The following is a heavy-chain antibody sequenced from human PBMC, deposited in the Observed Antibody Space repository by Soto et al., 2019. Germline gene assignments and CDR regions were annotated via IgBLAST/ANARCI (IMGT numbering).Heavy chain of an antibody. D-gene: IGHD1-26*01. V-gene: IGHV4-59*01. CDR3: ARASGSSYWFDP. J-gene: IGHJ5*02. Sequence: SETLSLTCTVSAGSITSYYWSWIRQPPGKGLEWIGYVYFSGSSKYNPSLKSRITISVDRSKNQFSLKLSSVTAADTAVYYCARASGSSYWFDPWGQGTLVTVSS. CDR1: AGSITSYY. CDR2: VYFSGSS.